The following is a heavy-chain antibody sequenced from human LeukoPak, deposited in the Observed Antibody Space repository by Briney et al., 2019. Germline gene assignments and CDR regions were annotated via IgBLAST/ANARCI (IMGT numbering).Heavy chain of an antibody. Sequence: PGGSLRLSCSASGFTFSNYAMHWVRQAPGKGLEYVSAISSNGGSTYYADSVKGRFTISRDNSKNTLYLQMSSLRAEDTAVYYCVKALAYCSGGSCLAFDIWGQGTMVTVSS. CDR3: VKALAYCSGGSCLAFDI. J-gene: IGHJ3*02. V-gene: IGHV3-64D*06. D-gene: IGHD2-15*01. CDR2: ISSNGGST. CDR1: GFTFSNYA.